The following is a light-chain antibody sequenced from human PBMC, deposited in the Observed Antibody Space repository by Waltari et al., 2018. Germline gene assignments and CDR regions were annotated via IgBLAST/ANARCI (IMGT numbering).Light chain of an antibody. Sequence: SALTQPASVSESPGQSITISCTGTTSDVGGYNYVYWYQQHPGKAPKLMIYDVTNRPSGVSNRFSGSKSGNTASLTISGLQAEDEADYYCSSFTSSSTWVFGGGTKLTVL. CDR1: TSDVGGYNY. CDR2: DVT. V-gene: IGLV2-14*03. CDR3: SSFTSSSTWV. J-gene: IGLJ3*02.